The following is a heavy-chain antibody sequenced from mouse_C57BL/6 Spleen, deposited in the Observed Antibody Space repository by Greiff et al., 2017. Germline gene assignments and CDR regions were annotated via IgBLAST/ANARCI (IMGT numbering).Heavy chain of an antibody. J-gene: IGHJ1*03. CDR2: FIPNNGTT. CDR3: ARSDYGNFWYFEV. Sequence: EVHLVESGPELVKPGASVKISCKASGYSFTDYYMHWVKQSHGQSLEWIGVFIPNNGTTSYNQKFKGKATLTVDQSSSTAYMQLISLTSEVSAVYDCARSDYGNFWYFEVWGTGTTVTVSS. V-gene: IGHV1-39*01. D-gene: IGHD2-1*01. CDR1: GYSFTDYY.